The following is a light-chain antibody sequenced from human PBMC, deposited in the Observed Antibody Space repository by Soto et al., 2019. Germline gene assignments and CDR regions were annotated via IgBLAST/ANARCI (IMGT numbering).Light chain of an antibody. CDR3: AAWDDSLHGVV. CDR1: TSNIGAGFD. V-gene: IGLV1-40*01. J-gene: IGLJ2*01. Sequence: QSVLTQPPSVSGAPGQRVTISCAGNTSNIGAGFDVHWYQQLPGKAPELLIYSNNQRPSGVPDRFSGSKSGTSASLAISGLQSEDEADYYCAAWDDSLHGVVFGGGTKLTVL. CDR2: SNN.